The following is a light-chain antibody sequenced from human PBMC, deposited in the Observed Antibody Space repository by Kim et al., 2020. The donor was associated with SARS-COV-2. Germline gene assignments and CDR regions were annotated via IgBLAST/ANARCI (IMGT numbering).Light chain of an antibody. CDR1: KLEDKF. V-gene: IGLV3-1*01. Sequence: SYELTQPPSVSVSPGQTASITCSGEKLEDKFACWYQQKPGQSPVLVIYQDAKRPSGIPERFSGSNSGNTATLIISGAQAMDEADYYCQAWDSSTVVFGGGTRLTVL. CDR3: QAWDSSTVV. CDR2: QDA. J-gene: IGLJ2*01.